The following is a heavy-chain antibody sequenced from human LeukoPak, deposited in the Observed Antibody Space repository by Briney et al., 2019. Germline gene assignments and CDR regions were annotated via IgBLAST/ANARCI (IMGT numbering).Heavy chain of an antibody. V-gene: IGHV4-34*01. D-gene: IGHD3-10*01. Sequence: SETQSLMCAVCGGSFSVYYWSWIRQPPGKGLEWLGSNYYSGSTHYNMSLKSRVTISVDTSKNQFSLKLSSVTAADTAVYYCARDSGTTGEVKCDPWGQGMLVTVSS. CDR2: NYYSGST. J-gene: IGHJ5*02. CDR1: GGSFSVYY. CDR3: ARDSGTTGEVKCDP.